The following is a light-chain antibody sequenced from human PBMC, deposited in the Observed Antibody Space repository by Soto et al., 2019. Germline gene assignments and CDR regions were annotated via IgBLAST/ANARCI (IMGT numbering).Light chain of an antibody. Sequence: VLTQSPGTLSLSPGEGATLSCRASQRVASDLAWYLQKPGQPPRLLIYDASIRATGIPDRISGSRSGAEFTLTINSLQSEDFAVYYCQPYNNWPLTFGGGTKVEIK. CDR2: DAS. J-gene: IGKJ4*01. CDR1: QRVASD. V-gene: IGKV3D-15*01. CDR3: QPYNNWPLT.